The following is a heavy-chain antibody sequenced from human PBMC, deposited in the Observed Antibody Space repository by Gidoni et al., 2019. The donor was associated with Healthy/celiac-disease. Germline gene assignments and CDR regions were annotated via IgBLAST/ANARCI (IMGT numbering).Heavy chain of an antibody. D-gene: IGHD6-6*01. Sequence: EVQLVQSGAEVKKPGESLKISCKGSGYSFTSYWIGWVRQMPGKGLEWMGIIYPGDSDTRYSPSFQGQVTISADKSISTAYLQWSSLKASDTAMYYCARHWSMAARPGGYYYGMDVWGQGTTVTVSS. CDR2: IYPGDSDT. CDR1: GYSFTSYW. CDR3: ARHWSMAARPGGYYYGMDV. V-gene: IGHV5-51*01. J-gene: IGHJ6*02.